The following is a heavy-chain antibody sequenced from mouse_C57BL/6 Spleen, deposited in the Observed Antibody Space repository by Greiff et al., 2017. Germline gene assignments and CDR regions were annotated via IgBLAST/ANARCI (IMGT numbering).Heavy chain of an antibody. CDR2: IDPSDSYT. CDR3: ARCYYGSSYFDY. V-gene: IGHV1-69*01. Sequence: QVQLQQPGAELVMPGASVKLSCKASGYTFTSYWMHWVKQRPGQGLEWIGEIDPSDSYTNYNQKLKGKSTLTVDKSSSTAYMQLSSLTSEDSAIYYCARCYYGSSYFDYWGQGTTLTVSS. CDR1: GYTFTSYW. J-gene: IGHJ2*01. D-gene: IGHD1-1*01.